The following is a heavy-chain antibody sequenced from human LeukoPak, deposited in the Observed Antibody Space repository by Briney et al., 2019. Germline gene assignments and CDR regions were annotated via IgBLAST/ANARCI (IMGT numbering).Heavy chain of an antibody. CDR2: ISSSGSTI. CDR1: GFTFSDYY. Sequence: GGSLRLSCAASGFTFSDYYMSWIRQAPGKGLEWVSYISSSGSTIYYADSVKGRFTISRDNSKNTLYLQMNSLRAEDTAVYYCAKAAGRFFVEDWFDPWGQGTLVTVSS. CDR3: AKAAGRFFVEDWFDP. V-gene: IGHV3-11*01. D-gene: IGHD3-16*01. J-gene: IGHJ5*02.